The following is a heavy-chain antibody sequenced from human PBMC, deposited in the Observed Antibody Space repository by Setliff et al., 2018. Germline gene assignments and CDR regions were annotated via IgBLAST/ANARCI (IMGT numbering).Heavy chain of an antibody. CDR1: GYTLTELS. CDR2: FDPEDGET. Sequence: ASVKVSCKVSGYTLTELSRHWVRQAPGKGLEWMGGFDPEDGETIYAQKFQGRVTMTEDTSTDTAYMELSSLRSEDTAVYYCATNAGRSSSWYPRRPGEGNAFDIWGQGTMVTVSS. J-gene: IGHJ3*02. V-gene: IGHV1-24*01. CDR3: ATNAGRSSSWYPRRPGEGNAFDI. D-gene: IGHD6-13*01.